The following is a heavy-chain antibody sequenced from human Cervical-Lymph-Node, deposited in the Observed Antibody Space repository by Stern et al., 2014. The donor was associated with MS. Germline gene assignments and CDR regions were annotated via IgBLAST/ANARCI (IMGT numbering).Heavy chain of an antibody. J-gene: IGHJ6*02. Sequence: VQLEESGAEVKKPGASVKVSCKASGYSFTAYYMHWVRQAPGQGLEGMGWIGPNSGGTKSAQNFQGRVTMTRDTSISTFYMELSGLTSDDTAVFYCARERHSMDVWGQGTTVTVSS. CDR2: IGPNSGGT. V-gene: IGHV1-2*02. CDR3: ARERHSMDV. CDR1: GYSFTAYY.